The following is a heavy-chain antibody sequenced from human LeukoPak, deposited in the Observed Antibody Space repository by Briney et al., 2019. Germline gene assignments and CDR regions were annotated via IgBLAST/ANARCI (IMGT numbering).Heavy chain of an antibody. CDR1: GYTFTGYY. CDR3: AKVRYCSGVNCYPDDN. Sequence: WASVKVSCKASGYTFTGYYMHWVRQAPGQGLEWMGWINPNSGGTNYAQKFQGRVTMTRDTSISTACMELSRLRSDDTAVYYCAKVRYCSGVNCYPDDNWGQGTLVTVSS. V-gene: IGHV1-2*02. CDR2: INPNSGGT. J-gene: IGHJ4*02. D-gene: IGHD2-15*01.